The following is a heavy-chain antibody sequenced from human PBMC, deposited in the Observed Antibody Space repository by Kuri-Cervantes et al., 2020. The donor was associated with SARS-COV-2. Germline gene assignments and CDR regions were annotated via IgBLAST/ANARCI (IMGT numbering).Heavy chain of an antibody. J-gene: IGHJ4*02. D-gene: IGHD6-19*01. V-gene: IGHV5-10-1*01. CDR1: GYTFTNFW. Sequence: GESLKISCKGFGYTFTNFWISWVRQVPGKGLEWMGRIDPTDSYTKYSPSFQGHVTISADKSLSTAFLQWSSLKASDTAMYYCARLIAVAGTPDYWGQGTLVTVSS. CDR2: IDPTDSYT. CDR3: ARLIAVAGTPDY.